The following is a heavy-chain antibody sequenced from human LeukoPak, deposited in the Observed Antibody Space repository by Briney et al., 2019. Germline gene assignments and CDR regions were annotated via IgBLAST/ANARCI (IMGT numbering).Heavy chain of an antibody. Sequence: PSETLSLTCTVSGGSISSYYWSWIRQLPGKGLEWIGYIYYSGSTNYNPSLKSRVTISVDTSKNQFSLKLSSVTAADTAVYYCASQMYSSGWYPFDYWGQGTLVIVSS. CDR2: IYYSGST. CDR1: GGSISSYY. D-gene: IGHD6-19*01. V-gene: IGHV4-59*01. CDR3: ASQMYSSGWYPFDY. J-gene: IGHJ4*02.